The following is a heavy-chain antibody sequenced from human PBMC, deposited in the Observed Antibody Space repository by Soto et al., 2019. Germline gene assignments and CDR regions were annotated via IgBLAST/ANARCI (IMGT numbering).Heavy chain of an antibody. V-gene: IGHV2-5*04. CDR3: VKPFSWYAFDI. CDR2: IYWHDDQ. Sequence: QITLKESGPPLVKPTQTLTLTCTFSGFSLSTSGVGVGWIRQPPGKALEWLALIYWHDDQGYSPFLKSRLTITKDTTKNQVVLTMTNMEHVDTAKYYCVKPFSWYAFDIWGQGTMVTVSS. J-gene: IGHJ3*02. CDR1: GFSLSTSGVG.